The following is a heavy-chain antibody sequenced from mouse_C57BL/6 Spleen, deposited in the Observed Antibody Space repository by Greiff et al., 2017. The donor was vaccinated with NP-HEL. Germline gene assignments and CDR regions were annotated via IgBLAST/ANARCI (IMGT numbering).Heavy chain of an antibody. CDR1: GYTFTGYW. CDR3: ARRAYYYGSSYYFDY. J-gene: IGHJ2*01. D-gene: IGHD1-1*01. CDR2: ILPGSGST. Sequence: QVQLQQSGAELMKPGASVKLSCKATGYTFTGYWIEWVKQRPGHGLEWIGEILPGSGSTNYNEKFKGKATFTADTSSNTAYMQLSSLTTEDSAIYYCARRAYYYGSSYYFDYRGQGTTLTVSS. V-gene: IGHV1-9*01.